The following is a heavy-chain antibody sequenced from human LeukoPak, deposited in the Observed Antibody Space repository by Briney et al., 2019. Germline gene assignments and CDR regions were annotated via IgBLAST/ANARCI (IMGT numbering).Heavy chain of an antibody. D-gene: IGHD3-10*01. V-gene: IGHV4-61*01. CDR2: IYYSGST. Sequence: PSETLSLTCTVSGGSVSSGSCYWSWIRQPPGKGLEWIGYIYYSGSTNYNPSLKSRVTISVDTSKNQFSLKLSSVTAADTAVYYCARDLMVQGVLIDYWGQGTLVTVSS. J-gene: IGHJ4*02. CDR3: ARDLMVQGVLIDY. CDR1: GGSVSSGSCY.